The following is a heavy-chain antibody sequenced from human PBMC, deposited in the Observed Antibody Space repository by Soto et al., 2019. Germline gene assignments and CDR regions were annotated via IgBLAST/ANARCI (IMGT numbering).Heavy chain of an antibody. V-gene: IGHV4-30-4*01. J-gene: IGHJ4*02. CDR1: GGSISTADYY. CDR3: VSAYDSGGYIGY. CDR2: IYYRGST. D-gene: IGHD3-22*01. Sequence: QVQLHESGPGLVRPSQTLSLTCNVSGGSISTADYYWSWTRQPPGKGLEWIGYIYYRGSTYYNPSLESRVAISIDTSKNQFSLNLTSVTAADTAVYFCVSAYDSGGYIGYWGQGTLVTVSS.